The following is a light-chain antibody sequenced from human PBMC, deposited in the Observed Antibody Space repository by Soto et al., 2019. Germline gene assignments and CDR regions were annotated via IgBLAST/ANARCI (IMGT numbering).Light chain of an antibody. Sequence: DIHMTQSPSSRSASVGDRVTITCRASQTISIFLNWYQRKPGKPPTLLIYTASSLQSGVPSRFSGSGSGTDFTLTISSLQPEDFATYYCQQSYSTPITFGQGTRLEIK. J-gene: IGKJ5*01. CDR1: QTISIF. CDR2: TAS. V-gene: IGKV1-39*01. CDR3: QQSYSTPIT.